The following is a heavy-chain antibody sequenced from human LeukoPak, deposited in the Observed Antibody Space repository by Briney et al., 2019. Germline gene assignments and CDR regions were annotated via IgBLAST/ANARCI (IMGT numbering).Heavy chain of an antibody. CDR3: ARHFSAVYYYDSSGYYYLDY. CDR1: GHSFTSYW. J-gene: IGHJ4*02. V-gene: IGHV5-51*01. Sequence: GESLKISCKGSGHSFTSYWIGWVRQVPGKGLEWMGIIYPGDSDTRYSPSFQGQVTISADKSISTAYLQWSSLKASDTAMYYCARHFSAVYYYDSSGYYYLDYWGQGTLVTVSS. D-gene: IGHD3-22*01. CDR2: IYPGDSDT.